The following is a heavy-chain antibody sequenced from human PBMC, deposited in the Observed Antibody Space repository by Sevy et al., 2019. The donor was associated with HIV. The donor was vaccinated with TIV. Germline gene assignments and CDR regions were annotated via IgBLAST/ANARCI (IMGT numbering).Heavy chain of an antibody. CDR1: GFTFSSYS. D-gene: IGHD3-10*01. CDR2: ISSSSSYI. Sequence: GGSLRLFCAASGFTFSSYSMNWVRQAPGKGLEWVSSISSSSSYIYYADSVKGRFTISRDNAKNSLYLQMNSLRADDTAVYYCARDRTMSYYGSGRYFDYWGQGTLVTVSS. J-gene: IGHJ4*02. CDR3: ARDRTMSYYGSGRYFDY. V-gene: IGHV3-21*01.